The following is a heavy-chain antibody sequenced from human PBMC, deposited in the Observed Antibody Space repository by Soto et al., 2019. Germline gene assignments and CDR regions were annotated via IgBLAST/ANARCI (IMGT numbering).Heavy chain of an antibody. D-gene: IGHD4-17*01. Sequence: GGSLRLSCAASGFTVNSSYMTWICQAPGKGLQWVADISSGGTTKYADSVRGRFSISRDMSKNTLYLQMNSLRVEDTAIYSCARQFPTDNYGNRLDPWGPGTLVTVSS. CDR3: ARQFPTDNYGNRLDP. CDR1: GFTVNSSY. J-gene: IGHJ5*02. V-gene: IGHV3-53*01. CDR2: ISSGGTT.